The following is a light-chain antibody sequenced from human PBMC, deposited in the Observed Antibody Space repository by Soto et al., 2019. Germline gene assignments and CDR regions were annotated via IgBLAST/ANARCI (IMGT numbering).Light chain of an antibody. CDR3: QQRSDWPCT. CDR1: QSVSRY. V-gene: IGKV3-11*01. Sequence: EIVLTQSPSTLSSSPGERATLSCRASQSVSRYLAWYQQKPGQAPRLLIYDASNRATGIPARFSGSGSGTEFTLTISSLEPEDFAVYYCQQRSDWPCTFGGGTKVQIK. J-gene: IGKJ4*01. CDR2: DAS.